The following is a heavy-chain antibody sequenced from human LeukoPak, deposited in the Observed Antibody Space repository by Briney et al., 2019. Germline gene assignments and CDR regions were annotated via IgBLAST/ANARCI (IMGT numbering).Heavy chain of an antibody. CDR1: GGSFSGYY. J-gene: IGHJ4*02. CDR2: INHSGSI. D-gene: IGHD3-16*02. Sequence: SETLSLTCAVYGGSFSGYYWSWIRQPPGKGLEWIGEINHSGSINYNPSLRSRVTISVDTSKNQFSLKLSSVTAADTAVYYCARAWGVWGSYRYPSDYWGQGTLVTVSS. V-gene: IGHV4-34*01. CDR3: ARAWGVWGSYRYPSDY.